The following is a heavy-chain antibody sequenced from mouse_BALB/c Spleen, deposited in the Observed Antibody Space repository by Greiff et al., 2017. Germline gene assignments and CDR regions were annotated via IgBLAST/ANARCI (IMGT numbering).Heavy chain of an antibody. V-gene: IGHV7-3*02. CDR3: ARVSIGWYFDV. Sequence: EVQGVESGGGLVQPGGSLRLSCATSGFTFTDYYMSWVRQPPGKALEWLGFIRNKANGYTTEYSASVKGRFTISRDNSQSILYLQMNTLRAEDSATYYCARVSIGWYFDVWGAGTTVTVSS. CDR2: IRNKANGYTT. J-gene: IGHJ1*01. CDR1: GFTFTDYY.